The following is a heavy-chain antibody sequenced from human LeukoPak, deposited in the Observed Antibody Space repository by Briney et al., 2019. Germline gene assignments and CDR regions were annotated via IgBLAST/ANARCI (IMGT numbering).Heavy chain of an antibody. CDR1: GYTFTSYD. CDR3: ARGIYGEYYYYYYMDV. Sequence: ASVKVSCKASGYTFTSYDINWVRQATGQGLEWMGWMNPNSGNTGYAQKFQGRVTITRNTSISTAYMELSSLRSEDTAVYYCARGIYGEYYYYYYMDVWGKGTTVTVSS. CDR2: MNPNSGNT. V-gene: IGHV1-8*03. J-gene: IGHJ6*03. D-gene: IGHD4-17*01.